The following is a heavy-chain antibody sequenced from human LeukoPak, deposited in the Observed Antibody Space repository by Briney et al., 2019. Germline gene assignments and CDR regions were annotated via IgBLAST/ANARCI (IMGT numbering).Heavy chain of an antibody. CDR3: AILGHSDGGYLGAFDI. D-gene: IGHD6-19*01. CDR1: GGSITGHY. Sequence: PSETLSLTCAVSGGSITGHYWNWIRQTPGMRLEWIGYTSYSRTTIYNSYFKGRATMSIDTSKNQLYLNLTSVTATDTAVYYCAILGHSDGGYLGAFDIWGQGTTVIVSS. J-gene: IGHJ3*02. V-gene: IGHV4-59*08. CDR2: TSYSRTT.